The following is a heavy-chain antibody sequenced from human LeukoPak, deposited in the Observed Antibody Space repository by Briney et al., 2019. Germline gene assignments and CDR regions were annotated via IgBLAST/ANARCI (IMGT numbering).Heavy chain of an antibody. V-gene: IGHV3-21*04. CDR1: GFTFSSYS. D-gene: IGHD3-10*01. CDR2: VSTGSNYI. Sequence: TGGSLRLSCTASGFTFSSYSLNWVRQAPGKGLEWVSSVSTGSNYIYYADSVKGRFTISRDNDKNSLYLQMNSLRAEDTAVYYCARGRYGSGSIWSYDYWGQGTLVTVSS. CDR3: ARGRYGSGSIWSYDY. J-gene: IGHJ4*02.